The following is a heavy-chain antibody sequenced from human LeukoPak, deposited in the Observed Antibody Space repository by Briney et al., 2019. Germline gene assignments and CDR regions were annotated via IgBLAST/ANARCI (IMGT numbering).Heavy chain of an antibody. V-gene: IGHV4-59*08. J-gene: IGHJ3*02. Sequence: WETLSLTCTVSGDSVSRFYWSWIRQPPGKGLEWIGYMYYAGNTKYNPSLKSRVTMSVDTSKNHFSLKLSAVTAADTAVYFCARNVPAGPGVAFDIWGQGTMVTVSS. CDR1: GDSVSRFY. CDR2: MYYAGNT. D-gene: IGHD1-1*01. CDR3: ARNVPAGPGVAFDI.